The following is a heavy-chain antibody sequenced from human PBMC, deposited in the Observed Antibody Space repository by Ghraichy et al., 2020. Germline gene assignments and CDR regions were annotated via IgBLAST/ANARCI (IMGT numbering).Heavy chain of an antibody. CDR1: GFTFSSYT. CDR3: ARAGYCSSTSCHYYYYGMHV. Sequence: GSLRLSCAASGFTFSSYTMNWVRQAPGKGLEWVSYISSSSSTIYYADSVKGRFTISRDNAKNSLYLQMNSLRDEETAVYYCARAGYCSSTSCHYYYYGMHVWRQGTTVTVSS. V-gene: IGHV3-48*02. J-gene: IGHJ6*02. D-gene: IGHD2-2*01. CDR2: ISSSSSTI.